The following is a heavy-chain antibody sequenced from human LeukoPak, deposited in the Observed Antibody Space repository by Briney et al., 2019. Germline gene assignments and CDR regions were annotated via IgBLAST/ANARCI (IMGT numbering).Heavy chain of an antibody. CDR1: GGSISSSGYY. D-gene: IGHD6-13*01. V-gene: IGHV4-39*01. J-gene: IGHJ5*02. CDR2: IYYSGST. Sequence: SETLSLTCTVSGGSISSSGYYWGWIRQPPGKGLEWIGSIYYSGSTYYNTSLKSRVTISVDTSKNQFSLKLSSVTAADTAVYYCARPAIAAAGTWNWFDPWGQGTLVTVSS. CDR3: ARPAIAAAGTWNWFDP.